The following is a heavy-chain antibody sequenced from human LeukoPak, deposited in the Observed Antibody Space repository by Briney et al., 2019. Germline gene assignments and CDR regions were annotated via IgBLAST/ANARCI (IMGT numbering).Heavy chain of an antibody. V-gene: IGHV1-3*01. Sequence: ASVKVSCKASGYTYTSYAMHWVRQAPGQRLEWMGWINAGNGNTKYSQKFQGRVTITSDTSASTAYMELSSLRSEDTAVYYCATYCGGDCPQAFDIWGQGTMVTVSS. CDR2: INAGNGNT. CDR1: GYTYTSYA. CDR3: ATYCGGDCPQAFDI. J-gene: IGHJ3*02. D-gene: IGHD2-21*02.